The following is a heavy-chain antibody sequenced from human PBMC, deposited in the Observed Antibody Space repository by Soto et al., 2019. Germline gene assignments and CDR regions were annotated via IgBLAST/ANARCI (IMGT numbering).Heavy chain of an antibody. Sequence: GGSLRLSCAASGFTFSSYAMSWVRQAPGKGLEWVSAISGSGGSTYYADSVKGRFTISRDNSKNTLYLQMNSLRAEDTAVYYCARDPGSSSWFDYWGQGTLVTVSS. CDR2: ISGSGGST. CDR1: GFTFSSYA. CDR3: ARDPGSSSWFDY. J-gene: IGHJ4*02. D-gene: IGHD6-13*01. V-gene: IGHV3-23*01.